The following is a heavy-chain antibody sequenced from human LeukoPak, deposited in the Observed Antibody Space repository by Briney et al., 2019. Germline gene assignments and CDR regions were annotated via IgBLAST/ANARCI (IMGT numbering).Heavy chain of an antibody. D-gene: IGHD3-22*01. Sequence: SETLSLTCTVSGGSISGYYWSWIRQPPGKGLEWIGYIYYSGTTNYNPSLKSRVTISVDTSKNQFSLKLSSVTAADTAVYYCARINYFDSSGLFYDDYWGQGTLVTVSS. V-gene: IGHV4-59*01. CDR3: ARINYFDSSGLFYDDY. CDR2: IYYSGTT. CDR1: GGSISGYY. J-gene: IGHJ4*02.